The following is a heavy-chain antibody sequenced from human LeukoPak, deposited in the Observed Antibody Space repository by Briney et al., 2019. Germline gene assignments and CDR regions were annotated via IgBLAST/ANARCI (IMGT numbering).Heavy chain of an antibody. D-gene: IGHD5-12*01. CDR2: IYPGDSDT. CDR1: GYNFSRFW. CDR3: ARHGGYVPCYYYGMDV. Sequence: GESLKISCKGSGYNFSRFWINGVRQMPGKGLEWMGIIYPGDSDTRYSPSFQGQVTISADKSISTAYLQWSSLKASDTAMYYCARHGGYVPCYYYGMDVWGQGTTVTVSS. J-gene: IGHJ6*02. V-gene: IGHV5-51*01.